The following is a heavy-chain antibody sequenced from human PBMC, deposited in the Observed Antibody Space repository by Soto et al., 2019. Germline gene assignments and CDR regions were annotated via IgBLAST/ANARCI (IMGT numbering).Heavy chain of an antibody. V-gene: IGHV3-66*01. J-gene: IGHJ1*01. D-gene: IGHD6-19*01. Sequence: GGSLRLSCAASGFTVSSNYMSWVRQAPGKGLEWVSVIYSGGSTYYADSVKGRFTISRDNSKNTLYLQMNSLRAEDTAVYYCARDRIAVAGHPEYFQHWGQGTLVTVSS. CDR3: ARDRIAVAGHPEYFQH. CDR1: GFTVSSNY. CDR2: IYSGGST.